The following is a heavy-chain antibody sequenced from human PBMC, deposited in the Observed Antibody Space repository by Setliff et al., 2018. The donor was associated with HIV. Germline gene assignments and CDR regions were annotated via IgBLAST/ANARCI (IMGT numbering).Heavy chain of an antibody. CDR2: IYNSGST. D-gene: IGHD4-17*01. J-gene: IGHJ4*02. CDR3: ARRIYGNNPYFDY. V-gene: IGHV4-61*02. CDR1: GGSISSGSYY. Sequence: PAETLSLTCSVSGGSISSGSYYWSWIRQPAGKGLEWIGRIYNSGSTIYNPSLKSRVTLSLDTSQNQFSLKLSSVTAADTAIYYCARRIYGNNPYFDYWSQGTLVTVSS.